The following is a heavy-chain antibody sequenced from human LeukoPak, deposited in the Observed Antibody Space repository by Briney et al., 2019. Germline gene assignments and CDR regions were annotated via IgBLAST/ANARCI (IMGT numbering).Heavy chain of an antibody. CDR1: GGSISSYY. D-gene: IGHD2-15*01. CDR2: IYYSGST. CDR3: ARDPASATDAFDI. Sequence: SETLSLTCTVSGGSISSYYWSWIRQPPGKGLEWIGYIYYSGSTNYDPSLKSRVTISVDTSKNQFSLKLSSVTAADTAVYYCARDPASATDAFDIWGQGTMVTVSS. J-gene: IGHJ3*02. V-gene: IGHV4-59*01.